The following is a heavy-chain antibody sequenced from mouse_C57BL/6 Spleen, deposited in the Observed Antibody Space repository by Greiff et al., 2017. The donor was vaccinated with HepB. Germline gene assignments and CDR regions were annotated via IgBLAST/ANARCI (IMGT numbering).Heavy chain of an antibody. CDR3: TTGGHGSFAY. D-gene: IGHD6-1*01. J-gene: IGHJ3*01. CDR2: IDPEDGDT. Sequence: EVQLQQSGAELVRPGASVKLSCTASGFNIKDYYMHWVKQRPEQGLEWIGRIDPEDGDTEYAPKFQGKATMTADTSSNPAYLQLSSLTSEDTAVYYCTTGGHGSFAYWGQGTLVTVSA. V-gene: IGHV14-1*01. CDR1: GFNIKDYY.